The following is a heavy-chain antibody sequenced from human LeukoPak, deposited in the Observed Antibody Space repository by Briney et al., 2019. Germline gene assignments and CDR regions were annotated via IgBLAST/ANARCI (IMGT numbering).Heavy chain of an antibody. CDR2: VYHSGST. CDR1: GGSISSGGYY. V-gene: IGHV4-30-2*01. Sequence: SETLSLTCTVSGGSISSGGYYWSWIRQPPGKGLEWIGYVYHSGSTYYNPSLKSRVTISVDRSKNQFSLKLSSVTAADTAVYYCARDQRLVVPSSYYYYMDVWGKGTTVTVSS. CDR3: ARDQRLVVPSSYYYYMDV. D-gene: IGHD2-2*01. J-gene: IGHJ6*03.